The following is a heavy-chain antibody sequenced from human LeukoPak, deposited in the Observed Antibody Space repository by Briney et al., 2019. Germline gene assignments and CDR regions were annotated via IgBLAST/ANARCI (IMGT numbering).Heavy chain of an antibody. CDR2: LLYRGST. V-gene: IGHV4-59*01. J-gene: IGHJ2*01. Sequence: PSETLSLTCNVSGASISDYYWSWVRQSPEKGLEWIVSLLYRGSTHYNPSLRSRVAISHDTSNNQFSLKLTSVTTADTAVYYCARTGRRGYFDFWGRGTLVTVSS. CDR3: ARTGRRGYFDF. D-gene: IGHD1-14*01. CDR1: GASISDYY.